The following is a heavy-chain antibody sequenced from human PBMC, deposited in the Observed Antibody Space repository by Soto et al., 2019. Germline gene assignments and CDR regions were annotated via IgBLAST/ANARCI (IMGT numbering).Heavy chain of an antibody. D-gene: IGHD6-19*01. J-gene: IGHJ4*02. CDR2: IYWDDDK. CDR1: GFSLSSTRMA. CDR3: AHIVVAGLGYYFDY. V-gene: IGHV2-5*02. Sequence: QITLKESGPTLVKPTQTLTLTCTFSGFSLSSTRMAVGWIRQPPGKALEWLALIYWDDDKRYRPFLKSRLTITKDTSKNQVVLTMSNMDPVDTARYYWAHIVVAGLGYYFDYWGQGTLVTVSS.